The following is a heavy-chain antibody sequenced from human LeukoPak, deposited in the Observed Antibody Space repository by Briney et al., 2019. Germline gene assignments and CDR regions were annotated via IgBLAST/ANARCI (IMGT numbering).Heavy chain of an antibody. CDR1: GITLSNYG. V-gene: IGHV3-23*01. CDR3: AKDPQGD. D-gene: IGHD3-16*01. CDR2: ISDSGGST. Sequence: GGSLRLSCAVSGITLSNYGMSWVRQAPGKGLEWVAGISDSGGSTNYADSVKGRFTISRDNSKNTLYLQMNSLRAGDTAVYYCAKDPQGDWGQGTLVTVSS. J-gene: IGHJ4*02.